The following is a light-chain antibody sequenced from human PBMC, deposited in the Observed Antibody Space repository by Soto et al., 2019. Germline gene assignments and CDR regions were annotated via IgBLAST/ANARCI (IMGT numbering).Light chain of an antibody. CDR3: QTWGTGIQGRV. Sequence: QSVLTQSPSASASLGASVKLTCTLSSGHSSYAIAWHQQQPEKGPRYLMKLNSDGSHSKGDGIPDRFSGSSSGAERYLTISSLQSEDEADYYCQTWGTGIQGRVFGGGTKLTVL. CDR2: LNSDGSH. V-gene: IGLV4-69*01. J-gene: IGLJ3*02. CDR1: SGHSSYA.